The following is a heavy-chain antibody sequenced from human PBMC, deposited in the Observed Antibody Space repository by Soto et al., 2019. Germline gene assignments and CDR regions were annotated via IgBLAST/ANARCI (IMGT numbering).Heavy chain of an antibody. V-gene: IGHV3-74*01. J-gene: IGHJ3*02. D-gene: IGHD3-22*01. Sequence: EVQLVESGGGLVQPGGSLRLSCAASGFTSSSYWIHWVRQAPGKGLVWVSRISNDGSSTNYADSVKGRFTISRDNAKNTVYLKMISLRAEDTAVYYCARDTYYYDSSDHFSADAFDIWGQGTMVTVSS. CDR1: GFTSSSYW. CDR2: ISNDGSST. CDR3: ARDTYYYDSSDHFSADAFDI.